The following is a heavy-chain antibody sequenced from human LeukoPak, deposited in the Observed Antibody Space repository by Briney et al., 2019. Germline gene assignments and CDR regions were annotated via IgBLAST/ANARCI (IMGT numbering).Heavy chain of an antibody. D-gene: IGHD4-11*01. CDR3: AKDSRGNYVAWLDP. Sequence: GGSLRLSCAASGFTFSSYAMSWVRQAPGKGLEWVSAISASGVTTHYADSVKGRFTISRDNSKNTLYLQMSSLRAEDAAIYYCAKDSRGNYVAWLDPWGQGTRVSVSS. CDR2: ISASGVTT. CDR1: GFTFSSYA. V-gene: IGHV3-23*01. J-gene: IGHJ5*02.